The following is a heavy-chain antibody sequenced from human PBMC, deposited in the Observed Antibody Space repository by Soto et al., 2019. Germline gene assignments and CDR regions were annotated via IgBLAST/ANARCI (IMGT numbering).Heavy chain of an antibody. J-gene: IGHJ4*02. CDR2: ISENGVNK. Sequence: SLRLSCSASGFTFTSFAIHWVRQAPGKGLEWVAVISENGVNKYSAESVRGRFVISRDNSKNTVELEMNSLRPEDTAIYFCARRLTKTVSALGYWGQRTLVTVSS. V-gene: IGHV3-30*09. CDR3: ARRLTKTVSALGY. D-gene: IGHD1-26*01. CDR1: GFTFTSFA.